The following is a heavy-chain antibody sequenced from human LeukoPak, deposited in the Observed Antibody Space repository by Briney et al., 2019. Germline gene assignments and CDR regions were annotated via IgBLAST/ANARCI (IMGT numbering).Heavy chain of an antibody. D-gene: IGHD2-21*01. Sequence: GGSLRLSCAASGFTVSSNYMSWVRQAPGKGLEWAAFIRYDGSNKYYADSVKGRFTISRDNSKNTLYLQMNSLRAEDTAVYYCAKDPMVNYWGQGTLVTVSS. J-gene: IGHJ4*02. V-gene: IGHV3-30*02. CDR2: IRYDGSNK. CDR3: AKDPMVNY. CDR1: GFTVSSNY.